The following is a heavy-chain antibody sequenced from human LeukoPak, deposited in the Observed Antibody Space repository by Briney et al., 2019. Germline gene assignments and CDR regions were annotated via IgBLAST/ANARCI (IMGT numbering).Heavy chain of an antibody. J-gene: IGHJ4*02. V-gene: IGHV3-23*01. CDR3: AKAKSGSYSPFDY. CDR1: GFTFSNYA. CDR2: LSGSGGSI. Sequence: PGGSLRLSCTASGFTFSNYAMSWVRQGPGKGLEWVSGLSGSGGSIYYADSVKGRFTISRDNSWNTLYLQMNSLRAEDTAVYYCAKAKSGSYSPFDYWGQGTLVTVSS. D-gene: IGHD1-26*01.